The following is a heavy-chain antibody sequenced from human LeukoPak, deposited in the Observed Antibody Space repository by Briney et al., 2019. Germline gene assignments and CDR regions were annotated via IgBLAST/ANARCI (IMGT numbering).Heavy chain of an antibody. CDR3: ARGGIQVSGIDEFDY. D-gene: IGHD6-19*01. Sequence: PGGSLRLSCAASGFTFIDYDMHWVRQVIGKGLEWVSAIGIRGDTHYSGSVKGRFTISRENAESSLYLRMNSLRAEDTAVYYCARGGIQVSGIDEFDYWAREPWSPSP. CDR2: IGIRGDT. J-gene: IGHJ4*02. CDR1: GFTFIDYD. V-gene: IGHV3-13*01.